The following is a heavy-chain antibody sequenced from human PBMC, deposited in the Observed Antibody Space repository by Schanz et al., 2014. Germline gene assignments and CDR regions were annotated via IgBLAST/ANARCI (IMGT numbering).Heavy chain of an antibody. CDR2: INAHTGNT. CDR1: GYSFTDYA. Sequence: QVQLVQSGVEVKRPGASVRVSCKASGYSFTDYAIHWVRQAPGQGLEWMGWINAHTGNTQYAQKFQGRVNMTRDTVTTTVHLELTRLRTDDTAIYYCARVHIAAYRYNSPGAFDIWGQGTRXTVSS. J-gene: IGHJ3*02. V-gene: IGHV1-18*01. CDR3: ARVHIAAYRYNSPGAFDI. D-gene: IGHD3-16*02.